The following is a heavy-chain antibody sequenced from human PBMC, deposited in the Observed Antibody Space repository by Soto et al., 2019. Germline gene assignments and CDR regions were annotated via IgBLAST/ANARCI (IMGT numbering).Heavy chain of an antibody. CDR1: GYTFTSYA. CDR2: ISAYNGNT. J-gene: IGHJ4*02. CDR3: ASDISPPDY. Sequence: QVQLVQSGAEVKKPGASVKVSCKASGYTFTSYAISWVRQAPGQGLEWMGWISAYNGNTKKAQKLQGRVTMTTDTSTSTAYMELRSLRSEATDVYYCASDISPPDYWGQGTLVTVSS. D-gene: IGHD3-9*01. V-gene: IGHV1-18*01.